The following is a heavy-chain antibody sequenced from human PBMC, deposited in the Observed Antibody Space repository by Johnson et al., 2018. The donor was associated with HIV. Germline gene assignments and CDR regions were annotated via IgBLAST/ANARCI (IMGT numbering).Heavy chain of an antibody. CDR1: GFTFGDYA. J-gene: IGHJ3*02. V-gene: IGHV3-20*04. CDR3: TTWYLLVSGAFDI. D-gene: IGHD6-13*01. Sequence: VQLVESGGGLVQPGRSLRLSCTASGFTFGDYAMSWVRQAPGKGLEWVSGINWNGGSTGYADSVKGRFTISRDNAKNSLYLQMNSLKTEDTAVYYCTTWYLLVSGAFDIWGQGTMVTVS. CDR2: INWNGGST.